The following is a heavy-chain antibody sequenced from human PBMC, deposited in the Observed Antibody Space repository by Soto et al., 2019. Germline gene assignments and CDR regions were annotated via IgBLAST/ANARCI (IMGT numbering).Heavy chain of an antibody. D-gene: IGHD2-15*01. V-gene: IGHV1-69*01. J-gene: IGHJ6*02. Sequence: QVQLVQSGAEVKKPGSSVKVSCKASGGTFSSYAISWVRQAPGQGLDWRRGIIPIFGTANYAQKFQGRVTITADESTSTAYMELSSLRSEDTAVYYCAREYCSGGSCYPYYYYYYGMDVWGQGTTVTVSS. CDR3: AREYCSGGSCYPYYYYYYGMDV. CDR2: IIPIFGTA. CDR1: GGTFSSYA.